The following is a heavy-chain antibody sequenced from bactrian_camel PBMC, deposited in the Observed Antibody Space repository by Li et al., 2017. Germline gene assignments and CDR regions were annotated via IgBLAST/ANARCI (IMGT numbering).Heavy chain of an antibody. CDR3: ATDQAAQLGTSY. Sequence: DVQLVESGGGLVQPGGSLTLSCVASGFPFSSYGMSWVRLPPGKDLEYISTINVNNQTFYRTTVEGRFTISRDNVANKMYLQMNNLKSEDTALYHCATDQAAQLGTSYWGQGTQVTVS. D-gene: IGHD3*01. CDR1: GFPFSSYG. J-gene: IGHJ4*01. V-gene: IGHV3S40*01. CDR2: INVNNQT.